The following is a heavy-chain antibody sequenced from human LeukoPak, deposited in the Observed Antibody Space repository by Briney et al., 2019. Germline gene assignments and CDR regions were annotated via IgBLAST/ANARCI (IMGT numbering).Heavy chain of an antibody. J-gene: IGHJ4*02. CDR1: GGSISSRSYY. CDR3: AKHPHGEQSLVPNDY. Sequence: KPSETLSLTCTVSGGSISSRSYYWGWIRQPPGKGLEWIGSIYYSGTTYYNPSLKSRVTISVDTSKNQFSLKLSSVTAADTAVYYCAKHPHGEQSLVPNDYWGQGTLVTVSS. D-gene: IGHD6-19*01. V-gene: IGHV4-39*07. CDR2: IYYSGTT.